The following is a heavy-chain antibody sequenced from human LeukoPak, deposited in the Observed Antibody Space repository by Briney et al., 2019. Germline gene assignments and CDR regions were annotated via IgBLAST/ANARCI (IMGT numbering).Heavy chain of an antibody. CDR2: IKQDGSET. J-gene: IGHJ4*02. CDR3: AKGDPFDN. V-gene: IGHV3-7*01. CDR1: GFTFSNYW. Sequence: GGSLRLSCAAYGFTFSNYWMNWVRQAPGKGLEWVANIKQDGSETYYVDSVKGRFTISRDNARDSLYLEMNSLRIEDTALYYCAKGDPFDNWGQGTLVTVSS.